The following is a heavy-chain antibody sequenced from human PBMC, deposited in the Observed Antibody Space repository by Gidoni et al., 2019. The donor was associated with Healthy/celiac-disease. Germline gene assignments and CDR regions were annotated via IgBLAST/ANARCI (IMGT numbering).Heavy chain of an antibody. CDR1: GGSLSSSSSY. CDR3: ARLVRGLHTAMPWEPYFDY. CDR2: IYYRGST. J-gene: IGHJ4*02. V-gene: IGHV4-39*01. D-gene: IGHD5-18*01. Sequence: QLQLQASGPGLVKPSETLSLPCTVSGGSLSSSSSYWGWIRQPPGKGLEWIGSIYYRGSTYYNPSLKSRVTISVDTSKNQFSLKLSSVTAADTAVYYCARLVRGLHTAMPWEPYFDYWGQGTLVTVSS.